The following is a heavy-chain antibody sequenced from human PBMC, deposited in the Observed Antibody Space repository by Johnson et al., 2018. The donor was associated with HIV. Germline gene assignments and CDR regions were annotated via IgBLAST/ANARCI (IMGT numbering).Heavy chain of an antibody. CDR3: AKAYCPGCDGFDI. CDR1: GFTFSTYG. Sequence: VQLVESGGGVVQPGGSLRLSCAASGFTFSTYGMHWVRQAPGKGLVWVSRINSDGSSTNYADSVKGRFTISRDNAKNTLSLQMNNLRTEDTGVYYCAKAYCPGCDGFDIWGQGTMVTVSS. J-gene: IGHJ3*02. V-gene: IGHV3-74*02. CDR2: INSDGSST. D-gene: IGHD2-21*01.